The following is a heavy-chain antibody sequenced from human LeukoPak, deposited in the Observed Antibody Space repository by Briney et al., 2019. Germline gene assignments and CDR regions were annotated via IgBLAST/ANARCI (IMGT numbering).Heavy chain of an antibody. CDR1: GFIFSDYG. CDR2: VSWDGSEK. D-gene: IGHD6-19*01. J-gene: IGHJ4*02. V-gene: IGHV3-30*18. Sequence: TGGSLRLSCGASGFIFSDYGMHWLRQAPGKGLEWVAFVSWDGSEKHYGDSVRGRFTISRDNSKNTLDLQMNSLRAEDTAVYYCAKGGASTGWTFGAYRGQGTLVTVSS. CDR3: AKGGASTGWTFGAY.